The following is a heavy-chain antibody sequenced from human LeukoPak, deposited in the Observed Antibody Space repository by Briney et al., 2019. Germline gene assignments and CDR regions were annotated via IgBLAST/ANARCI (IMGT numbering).Heavy chain of an antibody. CDR2: INHSGST. Sequence: SETLSLTCAVYGGSFSGYYWSWIRQPPGKGLEWIGEINHSGSTNYNPSLKSRVTISVDTSKNQFSLKLSSVTAADTAVYYCAGQQYYYDSSGPMVVDYWGQGTLVTVSS. D-gene: IGHD3-22*01. J-gene: IGHJ4*02. V-gene: IGHV4-34*01. CDR1: GGSFSGYY. CDR3: AGQQYYYDSSGPMVVDY.